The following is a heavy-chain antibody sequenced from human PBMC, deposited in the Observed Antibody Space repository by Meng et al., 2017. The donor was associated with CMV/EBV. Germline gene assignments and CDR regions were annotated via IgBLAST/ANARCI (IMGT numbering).Heavy chain of an antibody. D-gene: IGHD1-1*01. Sequence: EVPRVESGGGLVQPGGSLRLSCAASGFTVSSNYMSWVRQAPGKGLEWVSVIYSGGSTYYADSVKGRFTISRDNSKNTLYLQMNSLRAEDTAVYYCARDHSGPLSHWGQGTLVTVSS. CDR2: IYSGGST. CDR3: ARDHSGPLSH. V-gene: IGHV3-66*01. J-gene: IGHJ4*02. CDR1: GFTVSSNY.